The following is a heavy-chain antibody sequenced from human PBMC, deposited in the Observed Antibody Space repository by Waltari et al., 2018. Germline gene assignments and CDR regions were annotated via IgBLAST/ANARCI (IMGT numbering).Heavy chain of an antibody. CDR2: INSDVSIR. D-gene: IGHD3-9*01. J-gene: IGHJ4*02. Sequence: QLVESGGGLVQPGGSVRLSCAASGFTFSFHWMYGGRQAPGKGLVWVSRINSDVSIRQYADSVRGRFTISRDNTKNTLYLQMNNLRTEDTAFYYCTRDFDAPGGYWGREPWSPSPQ. CDR3: TRDFDAPGGY. V-gene: IGHV3-74*03. CDR1: GFTFSFHW.